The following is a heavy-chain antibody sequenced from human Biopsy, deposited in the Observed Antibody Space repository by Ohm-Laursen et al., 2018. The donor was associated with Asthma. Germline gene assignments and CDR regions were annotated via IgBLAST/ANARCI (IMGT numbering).Heavy chain of an antibody. CDR3: ARHPYNFGGFDY. V-gene: IGHV1-18*04. CDR2: ISPFTGDT. J-gene: IGHJ4*02. Sequence: SSVKVSCKASGYTFRSYGVSWVRQAPGQGLEWMGWISPFTGDTHFGQKFQGRVTMTTDTSTDTAYMELRSLRSDDTAVYHCARHPYNFGGFDYWGQGSLVLVSS. CDR1: GYTFRSYG. D-gene: IGHD5-24*01.